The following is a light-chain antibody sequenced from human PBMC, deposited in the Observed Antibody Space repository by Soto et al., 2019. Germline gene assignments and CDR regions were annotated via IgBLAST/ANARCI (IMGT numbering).Light chain of an antibody. Sequence: QSALTQPASVSGSPGQSIANSCTGTSSDVGAYDFVSWYQQHPDKAPKLLIYEVSNRPSGVSDRFSGSKSVNTATLTISGLQAEDEADYYCSSHTTSNTRVFGTGTKLTVL. V-gene: IGLV2-14*03. CDR1: SSDVGAYDF. CDR3: SSHTTSNTRV. J-gene: IGLJ1*01. CDR2: EVS.